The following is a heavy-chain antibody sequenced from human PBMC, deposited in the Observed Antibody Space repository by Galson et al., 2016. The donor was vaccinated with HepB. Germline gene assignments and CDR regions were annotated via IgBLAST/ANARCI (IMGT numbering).Heavy chain of an antibody. J-gene: IGHJ4*02. D-gene: IGHD6-19*01. CDR2: ISGSGGDT. Sequence: SLRLSCAASGFTFSSQAMSWVRQTPGKGLEWVSAISGSGGDTYYADSVKGRVTISRDKSKTTLYMQMKSLRAEDTDVYYCARPDFTYNSDWYLFHYWGQGTLVTVSS. CDR3: ARPDFTYNSDWYLFHY. V-gene: IGHV3-23*01. CDR1: GFTFSSQA.